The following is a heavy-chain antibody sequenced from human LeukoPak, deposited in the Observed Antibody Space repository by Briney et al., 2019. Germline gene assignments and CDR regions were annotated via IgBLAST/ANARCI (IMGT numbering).Heavy chain of an antibody. V-gene: IGHV1-2*02. CDR3: ASNKAGGSGSYSAYLY. J-gene: IGHJ4*02. CDR1: GYTFTGYY. Sequence: ASVKVSCKASGYTFTGYYMHWVRQAPGQGLEWMGWIHPNSGGTNYAQKFQGRVTMTRDTSISTAYMELSRLRSDDTAVYYCASNKAGGSGSYSAYLYWGQGTLVTVSS. CDR2: IHPNSGGT. D-gene: IGHD3-10*01.